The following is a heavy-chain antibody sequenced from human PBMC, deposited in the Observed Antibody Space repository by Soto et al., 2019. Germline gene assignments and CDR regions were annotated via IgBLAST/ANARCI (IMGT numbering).Heavy chain of an antibody. Sequence: RASVKVSCKASGGTFSNFSWVRQAPGQGLEWMGGVIPVFGTANYARSFQGRVTVTADESTSTAYLEPSGLTSEDAAVYYCAMGGTASRWYFDYWGQGTLVTVSS. CDR2: VIPVFGTA. CDR3: AMGGTASRWYFDY. CDR1: GGTFSNF. D-gene: IGHD1-26*01. J-gene: IGHJ4*02. V-gene: IGHV1-69*13.